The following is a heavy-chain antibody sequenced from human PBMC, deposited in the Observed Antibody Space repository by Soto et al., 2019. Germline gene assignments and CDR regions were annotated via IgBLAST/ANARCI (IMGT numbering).Heavy chain of an antibody. CDR3: APTIYHDSSGYYSFAS. CDR1: GNSVTQVS. Sequence: GASVKVSGKVPGNSVTQVSIQWVRQAHGKGLEWMGGFEPEVGETIYAQKFQGRVTMSEDTSTDTAYIELSSLRSEDTAVYYCAPTIYHDSSGYYSFASWCQGTLVSVAS. J-gene: IGHJ4*02. D-gene: IGHD3-22*01. CDR2: FEPEVGET. V-gene: IGHV1-24*01.